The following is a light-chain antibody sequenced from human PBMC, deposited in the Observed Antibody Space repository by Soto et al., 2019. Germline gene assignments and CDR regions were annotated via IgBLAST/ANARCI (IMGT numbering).Light chain of an antibody. V-gene: IGLV3-21*02. CDR2: DDT. CDR3: QVWDSSSNHVI. Sequence: SYELTQPPSVSVAPGQTARITCGGNNIGRKSVHWYQQKSGQAPVLVVYDDTDRPSGIPERFSGSTSGNTATLTISRVEAGDEADYYCQVWDSSSNHVIFGGGTKVTVL. J-gene: IGLJ2*01. CDR1: NIGRKS.